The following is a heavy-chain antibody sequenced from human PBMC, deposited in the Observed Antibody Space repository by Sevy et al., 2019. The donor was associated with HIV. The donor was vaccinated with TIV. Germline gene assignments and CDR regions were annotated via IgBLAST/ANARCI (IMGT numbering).Heavy chain of an antibody. CDR3: ARGASSSSVSDY. J-gene: IGHJ4*02. D-gene: IGHD6-6*01. CDR2: INHSGST. Sequence: SETLSLTCAVYGGSFSGYYWSWIRQPPGKGLEWIGEINHSGSTNYNPSLKSRVTISVDTSKNQFSLKLSSVTAADTAVYYYARGASSSSVSDYWGQGTLVTVSS. V-gene: IGHV4-34*01. CDR1: GGSFSGYY.